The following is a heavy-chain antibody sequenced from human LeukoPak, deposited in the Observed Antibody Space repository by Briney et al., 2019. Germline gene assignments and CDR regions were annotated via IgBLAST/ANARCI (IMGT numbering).Heavy chain of an antibody. D-gene: IGHD3-22*01. CDR1: GGSISSYY. CDR2: IYYSGST. V-gene: IGHV4-59*01. J-gene: IGHJ4*02. Sequence: SETLSLTCTVSGGSISSYYWSWIRQPPGKGLEWIGYIYYSGSTNYNPSLKSRVTISVDTSKNQFSLKLSSVTAADTAVYYCARDTSSGYWDYFDYWGQGTLVTVSS. CDR3: ARDTSSGYWDYFDY.